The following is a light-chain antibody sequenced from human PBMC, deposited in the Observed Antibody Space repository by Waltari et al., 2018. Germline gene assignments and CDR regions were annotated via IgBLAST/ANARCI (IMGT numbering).Light chain of an antibody. J-gene: IGLJ2*01. V-gene: IGLV2-14*01. Sequence: QSALTQPASVSGSPGQSITIPCTGTSSDVGGYNYVSWYQQHPGKAPKLMLYDVSKRPSGVSKRFAGSKSGNAASLTISGLRAEDEADYYCSSYTSSSTLVFGGGTKLTVL. CDR2: DVS. CDR3: SSYTSSSTLV. CDR1: SSDVGGYNY.